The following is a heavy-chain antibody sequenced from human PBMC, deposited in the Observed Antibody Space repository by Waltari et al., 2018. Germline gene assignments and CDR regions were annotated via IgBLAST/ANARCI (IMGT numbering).Heavy chain of an antibody. J-gene: IGHJ4*02. D-gene: IGHD6-19*01. V-gene: IGHV1-69*02. CDR1: GVTFSSYT. CDR3: ARVQFPVAGGGRSYFDY. CDR2: IIPILGIA. Sequence: QVQLVQSGAEVKKPGSSVKVSCKASGVTFSSYTISWVRQAPGQGLEWMGRIIPILGIANYAQKFQGRVTITADKSTSTAYMELSSLRSEDTAVYYCARVQFPVAGGGRSYFDYWGQGTLVTVSS.